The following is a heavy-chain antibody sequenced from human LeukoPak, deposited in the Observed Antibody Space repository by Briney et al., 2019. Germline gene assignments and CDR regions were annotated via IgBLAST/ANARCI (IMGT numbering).Heavy chain of an antibody. CDR3: ARDGSLPDY. D-gene: IGHD1-1*01. CDR2: IHGDGSSP. CDR1: GFTFSHYW. Sequence: PGGSLRLSCAASGFTFSHYWTHWVRQVPGKGLVWVSRIHGDGSSPIYADSVKGRFTISRDNAKNMLYLQMNSLGVEDGGIYYCARDGSLPDYWGQGTLVTVSS. J-gene: IGHJ4*02. V-gene: IGHV3-74*01.